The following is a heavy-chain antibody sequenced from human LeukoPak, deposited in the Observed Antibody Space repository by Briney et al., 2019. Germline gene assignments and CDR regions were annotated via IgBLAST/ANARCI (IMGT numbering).Heavy chain of an antibody. D-gene: IGHD2-2*01. CDR1: GGTFSSYA. V-gene: IGHV1-69*13. CDR2: IIPIFGTA. CDR3: AREIVVVPAAMPDYFDY. Sequence: SVKVSCKASGGTFSSYAISWVRQAPGQGLEWMGGIIPIFGTANYAQKFQGRVTITADESTSTAYMELSSLRSEDTAVYYCAREIVVVPAAMPDYFDYWGQGTLVTVSS. J-gene: IGHJ4*02.